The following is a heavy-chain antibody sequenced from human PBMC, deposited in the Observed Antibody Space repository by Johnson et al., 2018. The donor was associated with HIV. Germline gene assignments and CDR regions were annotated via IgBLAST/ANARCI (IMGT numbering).Heavy chain of an antibody. Sequence: VQLVESGGGLVQPGGSLRLSCAASGFTVSSNYMSWVRQAPGKGLEWVSVIYSGGSTYYADSVKGRFTISRDNSKNTLYLQMNSLRAEDTAVYYCANRHGPIVGATHDAFDIWGEGTMVTVSS. V-gene: IGHV3-66*01. CDR2: IYSGGST. CDR1: GFTVSSNY. J-gene: IGHJ3*02. D-gene: IGHD1-26*01. CDR3: ANRHGPIVGATHDAFDI.